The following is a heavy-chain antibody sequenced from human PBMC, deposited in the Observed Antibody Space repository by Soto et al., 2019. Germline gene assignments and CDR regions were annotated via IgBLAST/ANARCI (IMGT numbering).Heavy chain of an antibody. J-gene: IGHJ3*02. V-gene: IGHV4-59*01. CDR1: GGSISSYY. Sequence: SETLSLTCTVSGGSISSYYWSWIRQPPGKGLEWIGYIYYSGSTNYNPSLKSRVTISVDTSKNQFSLKLSSVTAADTAVYYCARERGGWETDDDAFDIWGQGTMVTVAS. CDR2: IYYSGST. D-gene: IGHD1-26*01. CDR3: ARERGGWETDDDAFDI.